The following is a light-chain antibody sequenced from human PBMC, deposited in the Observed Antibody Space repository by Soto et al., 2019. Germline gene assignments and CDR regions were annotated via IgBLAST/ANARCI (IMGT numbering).Light chain of an antibody. CDR2: AAS. CDR1: QRISQSISIY. J-gene: IGKJ2*01. V-gene: IGKV1-39*01. CDR3: QQSYSTPYT. Sequence: DIQMTQSPSSLSASVGDRVTITCRASQRISQSISIYLNRYQQKPGKAPKLLIYAASSLQHGVPSRFSGRRSGTDFTLTIRSLQPEDFATYYCQQSYSTPYTFGQGTKLEIK.